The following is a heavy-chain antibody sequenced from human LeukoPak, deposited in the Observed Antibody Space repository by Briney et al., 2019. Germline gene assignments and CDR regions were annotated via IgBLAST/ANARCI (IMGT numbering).Heavy chain of an antibody. V-gene: IGHV3-30*18. Sequence: PGRSLRLSCAASGFTFSSYGMHWVRQAPGKGLEWVAVISYDGSNKYYADSVKGRFTISRDNSNNTLYLQMNSLRVEDTAVYYCAKDIAAADQTPFDYWGQGTLVTVSS. D-gene: IGHD6-13*01. CDR1: GFTFSSYG. CDR2: ISYDGSNK. CDR3: AKDIAAADQTPFDY. J-gene: IGHJ4*02.